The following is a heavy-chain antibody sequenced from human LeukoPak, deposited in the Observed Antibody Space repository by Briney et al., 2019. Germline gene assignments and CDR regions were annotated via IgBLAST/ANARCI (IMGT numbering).Heavy chain of an antibody. CDR2: IWYDGSNK. V-gene: IGHV3-33*01. CDR3: ARDANYDILTDPGAFDI. D-gene: IGHD3-9*01. J-gene: IGHJ3*02. Sequence: SGRSLRLSCAAAGFTFSSYGMHWVRQAPGKGLEWVAVIWYDGSNKYYADSVKGRFTISRDNSKNTLYLQMNSLRAEDTAVYYCARDANYDILTDPGAFDIWGQGTMVTVSS. CDR1: GFTFSSYG.